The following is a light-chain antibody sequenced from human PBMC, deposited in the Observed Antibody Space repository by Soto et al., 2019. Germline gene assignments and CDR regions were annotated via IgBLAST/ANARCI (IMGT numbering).Light chain of an antibody. Sequence: EIVLTQSPATRSVSQVERATLSCRASQSVSSNLAWYQQKPGQAPRLLIYGASSRATGIPDRFSGSGSGTDFTLTISRLEPEDFAVYYCQQYGSSLWTFGQGTKVDIK. CDR2: GAS. CDR1: QSVSSN. J-gene: IGKJ1*01. CDR3: QQYGSSLWT. V-gene: IGKV3-20*01.